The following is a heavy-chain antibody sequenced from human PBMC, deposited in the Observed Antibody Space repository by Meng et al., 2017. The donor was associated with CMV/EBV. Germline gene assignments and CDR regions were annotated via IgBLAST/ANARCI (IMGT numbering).Heavy chain of an antibody. D-gene: IGHD3-22*01. Sequence: WSGLLQSAAEGLEYIGRIHAGGTTAYNPSFRSRVPMSLHTSMAYFSLRLTSMPAADTAVYFCARDRTYSEDSGYFQRQNKLSWYFDLWGRGTLVTVSS. CDR2: IHAGGTT. V-gene: IGHV4-4*07. J-gene: IGHJ2*01. CDR3: ARDRTYSEDSGYFQRQNKLSWYFDL.